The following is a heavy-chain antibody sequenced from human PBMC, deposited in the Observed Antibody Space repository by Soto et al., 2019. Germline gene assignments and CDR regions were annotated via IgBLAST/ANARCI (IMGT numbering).Heavy chain of an antibody. CDR2: ISAYNGNT. Sequence: GASVKVSCKASGYTFTSYGISWVRQAPGQGLEWMGWISAYNGNTNYAQKLQGRVTMTTDTSTSTAYMELRSLRSDDTAVYYCARDWGFLEWLLTPERMDVWGQGTTVTVSS. J-gene: IGHJ6*02. V-gene: IGHV1-18*01. CDR3: ARDWGFLEWLLTPERMDV. CDR1: GYTFTSYG. D-gene: IGHD3-3*01.